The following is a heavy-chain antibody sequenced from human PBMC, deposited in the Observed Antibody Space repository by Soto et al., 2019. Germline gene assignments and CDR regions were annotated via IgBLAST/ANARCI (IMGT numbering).Heavy chain of an antibody. CDR1: GFTFSSYG. V-gene: IGHV3-30*18. CDR3: ANGYYYDSSGYSDY. J-gene: IGHJ4*02. D-gene: IGHD3-22*01. CDR2: ISYDGSNK. Sequence: GGSLRLSCAASGFTFSSYGMHWVRQAPGKGLEWVAVISYDGSNKYYADSVKGRFTISRDNSKNTLYLQMNSLRAEDTAVYYCANGYYYDSSGYSDYWGQGTLVTVSS.